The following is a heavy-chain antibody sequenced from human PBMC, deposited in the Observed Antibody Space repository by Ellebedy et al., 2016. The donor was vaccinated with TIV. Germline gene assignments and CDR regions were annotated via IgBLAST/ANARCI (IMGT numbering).Heavy chain of an antibody. Sequence: GGSLRLFXAASGFTFSSYAMSWVRQAPGKGLEWVSAISGSGGSTYYADSVKGRFTISRDNSKNTLYLQMNSLRAEDTAVYYCARVVYGGNSGYFDYWGQGTLVTVSS. CDR2: ISGSGGST. CDR1: GFTFSSYA. J-gene: IGHJ4*02. CDR3: ARVVYGGNSGYFDY. D-gene: IGHD4-23*01. V-gene: IGHV3-23*01.